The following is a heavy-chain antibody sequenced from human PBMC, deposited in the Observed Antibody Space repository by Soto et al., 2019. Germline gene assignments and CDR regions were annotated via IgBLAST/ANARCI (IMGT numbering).Heavy chain of an antibody. Sequence: QVQLQESGPGLVKPSETLSLTCTVSGASISSTRYYWGWIRQPPGQGLEWIGSIYYSGYAYYNPSLKSRVTISVDTSRDQFSLNLRSMTAAETAVYYCARPTSTDLRDPFDIWGQGIMVTVSS. CDR1: GASISSTRYY. J-gene: IGHJ3*02. CDR3: ARPTSTDLRDPFDI. D-gene: IGHD4-17*01. V-gene: IGHV4-39*01. CDR2: IYYSGYA.